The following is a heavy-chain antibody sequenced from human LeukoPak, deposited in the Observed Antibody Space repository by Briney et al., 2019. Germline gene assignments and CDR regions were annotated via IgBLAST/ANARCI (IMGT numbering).Heavy chain of an antibody. D-gene: IGHD3-9*01. CDR2: IYNSGNT. Sequence: PSETLSLTCTVFGGSISSYYWSWIRKPPGKGLEWIGYIYNSGNTNKNPSLKSRVTISGNTSKNQFSLKLSSVTAADTAVYYCARHGDVRYFDWLKDGFDYWGQGTLVTVSS. J-gene: IGHJ4*02. CDR1: GGSISSYY. V-gene: IGHV4-4*09. CDR3: ARHGDVRYFDWLKDGFDY.